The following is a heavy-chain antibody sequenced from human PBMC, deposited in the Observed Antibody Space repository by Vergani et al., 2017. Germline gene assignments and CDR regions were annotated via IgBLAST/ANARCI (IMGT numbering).Heavy chain of an antibody. V-gene: IGHV3-53*01. CDR1: GFTVSSNY. J-gene: IGHJ4*02. CDR2: IYSGGST. Sequence: EVQLVESGGGSIQPGGSLRLSCAASGFTVSSNYMSWVRQAPGKGLEWVSVIYSGGSTYYADSVKGRFTISRDNSKNTLYLQMNSLRAEDTAVYYCARIRSHTQGDYWGQGTLVTVSS. CDR3: ARIRSHTQGDY. D-gene: IGHD4-17*01.